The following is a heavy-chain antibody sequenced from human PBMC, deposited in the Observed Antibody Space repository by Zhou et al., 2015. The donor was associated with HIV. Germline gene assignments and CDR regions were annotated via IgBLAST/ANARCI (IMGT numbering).Heavy chain of an antibody. J-gene: IGHJ2*01. CDR2: IIPIFGTA. V-gene: IGHV1-69*06. D-gene: IGHD5-24*01. CDR1: GGTFSTSV. Sequence: QVQLEQSGAEVKKPGSSVKVSCKASGGTFSTSVISWVRQAPGQGLEWMGGIIPIFGTANYAQKFQGRVTITADKSTSTAYMELSSLRSEDTAVYYCARDSGRDGYNFIDLWGRGTLVTVSS. CDR3: ARDSGRDGYNFIDL.